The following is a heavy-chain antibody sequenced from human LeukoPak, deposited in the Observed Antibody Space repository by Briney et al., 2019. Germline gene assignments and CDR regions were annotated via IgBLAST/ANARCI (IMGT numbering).Heavy chain of an antibody. CDR2: ISSSSTYI. D-gene: IGHD4-11*01. Sequence: GGSLRLSCXASGLTFSSYTMNWVRQAPGKGLEWVSSISSSSTYIYYADSVKGRFTISRDNAKNSLYLQMNSLRVEDTAVYYCARATTVKDWFDSWGQGTLVTVSS. CDR3: ARATTVKDWFDS. CDR1: GLTFSSYT. V-gene: IGHV3-21*01. J-gene: IGHJ5*01.